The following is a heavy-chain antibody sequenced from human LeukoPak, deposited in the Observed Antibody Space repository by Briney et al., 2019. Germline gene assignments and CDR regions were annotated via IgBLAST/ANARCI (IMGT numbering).Heavy chain of an antibody. Sequence: GASVKVSFKASGHTFTGYYMHWVRQAPGQGLEWMGWINPNSGGANYAQKFQGRVTITRDTSISTAHMELSRLRSDDTAVYYCARRAVVVPAAIAATPDNWFDPWGQGTLVTVSS. CDR3: ARRAVVVPAAIAATPDNWFDP. CDR2: INPNSGGA. CDR1: GHTFTGYY. V-gene: IGHV1-2*02. J-gene: IGHJ5*02. D-gene: IGHD2-2*01.